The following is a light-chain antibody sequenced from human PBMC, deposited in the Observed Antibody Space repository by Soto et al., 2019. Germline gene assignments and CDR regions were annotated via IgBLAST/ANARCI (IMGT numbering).Light chain of an antibody. Sequence: DIQMTQSPSSLSASVGDRVTITCQASQDMSNYLNWYQQKPGKAHKLLIYDASNLETGVPSRFSGSGSGTDFTFTISSLQPEDIATYYCQQYDNLLTFGGGTKVEIK. CDR1: QDMSNY. V-gene: IGKV1-33*01. CDR3: QQYDNLLT. J-gene: IGKJ4*01. CDR2: DAS.